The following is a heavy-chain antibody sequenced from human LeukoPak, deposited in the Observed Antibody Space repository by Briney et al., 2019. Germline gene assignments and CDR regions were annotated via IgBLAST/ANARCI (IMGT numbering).Heavy chain of an antibody. CDR3: ARVGLGAAAGNWFDP. CDR1: GYTFTSYG. D-gene: IGHD6-13*01. CDR2: ISAYNGNT. V-gene: IGHV1-18*01. J-gene: IGHJ5*02. Sequence: APVKVSCKASGYTFTSYGISWVRQAPGQGLEWMGWISAYNGNTNYAQKLQGRVTMTTDTSTSTAYMELRSLRSDDTAVYYCARVGLGAAAGNWFDPWGQGTLVTVSS.